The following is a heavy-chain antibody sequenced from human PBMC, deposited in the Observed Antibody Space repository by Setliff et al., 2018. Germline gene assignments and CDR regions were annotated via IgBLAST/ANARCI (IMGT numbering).Heavy chain of an antibody. CDR2: ISSISSSTI. D-gene: IGHD6-19*01. CDR1: GFNFMNYG. J-gene: IGHJ4*02. V-gene: IGHV3-48*01. Sequence: PGGSLRLSCAASGFNFMNYGMNWVRQAPGEGLEWVSYISSISSSTIYYADSVKGRFTISRDNSQNTVFLQVNSLRPEDSAVYYCAREGSSAWYGGGVDYWGQGTLVTVSS. CDR3: AREGSSAWYGGGVDY.